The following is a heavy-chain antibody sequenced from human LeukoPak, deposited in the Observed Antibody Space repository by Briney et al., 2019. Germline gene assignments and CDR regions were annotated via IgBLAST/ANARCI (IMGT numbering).Heavy chain of an antibody. Sequence: PSQTLSLTCTVSGGSISSGGYYWSWIRQPPGKGLEWIGYIYHSGSTYYNPSLKSRVTISVDRSKNQFSLKLSSVTAADTAVYYCARITMIVVNFDYWGQGTLVTVSS. D-gene: IGHD3-22*01. J-gene: IGHJ4*02. V-gene: IGHV4-30-2*01. CDR2: IYHSGST. CDR3: ARITMIVVNFDY. CDR1: GGSISSGGYY.